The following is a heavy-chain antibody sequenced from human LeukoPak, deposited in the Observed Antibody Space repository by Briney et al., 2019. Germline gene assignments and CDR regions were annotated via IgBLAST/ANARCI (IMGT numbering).Heavy chain of an antibody. V-gene: IGHV4-61*02. J-gene: IGHJ6*03. CDR3: ARESPPWFGESPPYYMDV. D-gene: IGHD3-10*01. CDR2: IYTSGST. CDR1: GGSISSGSYY. Sequence: SETLSLTCTVSGGSISSGSYYWSWIRQPAGKGLEWIGRIYTSGSTNSNPSLKSRVTISVDTSKNQFSLKLSSVTAAATAVYYCARESPPWFGESPPYYMDVWGKGTTVTISS.